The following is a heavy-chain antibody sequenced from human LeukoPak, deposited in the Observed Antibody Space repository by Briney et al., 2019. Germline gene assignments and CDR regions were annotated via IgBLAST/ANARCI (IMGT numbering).Heavy chain of an antibody. V-gene: IGHV4-34*01. Sequence: PSETLSLTCAVYGGSFSGYYWSWIRQPPGKWLEWIGEINHSGSTNYNPSLKSRVTISVDTSKNQFSLKLSSVTAADTAVYYCASFSSSWYYFDYWGQGTLVTVSS. D-gene: IGHD6-13*01. CDR2: INHSGST. CDR1: GGSFSGYY. CDR3: ASFSSSWYYFDY. J-gene: IGHJ4*02.